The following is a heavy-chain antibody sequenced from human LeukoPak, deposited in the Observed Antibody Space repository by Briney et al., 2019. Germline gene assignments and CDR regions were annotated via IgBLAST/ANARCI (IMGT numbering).Heavy chain of an antibody. V-gene: IGHV1-2*02. Sequence: GASVKVSCKASGYTFTSYDINWVRQATGQGLEWMGWINPNSGGTNYAQKFQGRFTMTRDTSISTAYMELSRLRSDDTAVYYCARHSSSYLDYWGQGTLVTVSS. CDR3: ARHSSSYLDY. J-gene: IGHJ4*02. D-gene: IGHD6-13*01. CDR1: GYTFTSYD. CDR2: INPNSGGT.